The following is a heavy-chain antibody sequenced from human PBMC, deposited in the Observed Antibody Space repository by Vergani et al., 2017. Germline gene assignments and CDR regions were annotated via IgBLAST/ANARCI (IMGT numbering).Heavy chain of an antibody. CDR3: ARYKEQLVPGNYYYYYYMDV. CDR2: IYYSGST. D-gene: IGHD6-13*01. J-gene: IGHJ6*03. CDR1: GGSIRSTFYY. V-gene: IGHV4-39*01. Sequence: QLQLQESDPGLVKPSETLSLTCTVSGGSIRSTFYYWGWIRQPPGKGLEWIGTIYYSGSTYYNPSLKSRVTISVDTSKNQFSLKLNSVTAADTAVYYCARYKEQLVPGNYYYYYYMDVWGKGTTVTVSS.